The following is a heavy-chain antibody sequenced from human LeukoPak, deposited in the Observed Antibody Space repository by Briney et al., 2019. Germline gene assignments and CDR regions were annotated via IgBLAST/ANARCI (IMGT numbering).Heavy chain of an antibody. J-gene: IGHJ4*02. CDR2: IYHSGST. V-gene: IGHV4-38-2*01. CDR1: GYSISSGYY. Sequence: SETLSLTCAVSGYSISSGYYWGWIRQPPVKGLEWNGSIYHSGSTYYNPSLKSRVTISVDTSKNQFSLKLSSVTAADTAVYYCAKQDPIVVAASGADYWGQGTLVTVSS. CDR3: AKQDPIVVAASGADY. D-gene: IGHD2-15*01.